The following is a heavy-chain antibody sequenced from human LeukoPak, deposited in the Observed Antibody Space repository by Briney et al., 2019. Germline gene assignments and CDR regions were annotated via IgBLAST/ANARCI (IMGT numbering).Heavy chain of an antibody. J-gene: IGHJ4*02. D-gene: IGHD6-6*01. V-gene: IGHV3-30*01. CDR3: ATSRLRRQLDY. CDR1: GFTFSSYA. CDR2: ISYDGSNK. Sequence: GGSLRLSCAASGFTFSSYAMHWVRQAPGKGLEWVAVISYDGSNKYYADSVKGRFTISRDNSKNTLYLQMNSLRAEDTAVYYCATSRLRRQLDYWGQGTLVTVSS.